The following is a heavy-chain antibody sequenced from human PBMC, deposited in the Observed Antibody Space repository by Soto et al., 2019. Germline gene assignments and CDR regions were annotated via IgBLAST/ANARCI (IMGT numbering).Heavy chain of an antibody. CDR1: GGTFSNYT. D-gene: IGHD2-2*01. CDR3: ARSSPYIVVRKPTGNQDYYGMDV. CDR2: IIPVFGTT. J-gene: IGHJ6*02. Sequence: QVQLVQSGAEVKKPGSSVKVFCKASGGTFSNYTISWARQAPGQGLEWMGGIIPVFGTTDYEQKFQGRVTITADGSTSTAYMKLSSLRSADTAVYYCARSSPYIVVRKPTGNQDYYGMDVWGQGTTVTVSS. V-gene: IGHV1-69*01.